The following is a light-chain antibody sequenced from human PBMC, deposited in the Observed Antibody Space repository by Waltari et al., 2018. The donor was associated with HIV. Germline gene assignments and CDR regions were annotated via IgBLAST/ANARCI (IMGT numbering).Light chain of an antibody. Sequence: EIVLTQSPGTLSLSPVERATLSSRASQSVTRNSLAWFQQKPGQAPSLLIYGAASRATGTPDRFSAVGSGTDFTLTISGLEPEDFSLYFFHQYGSSPWTFGQGAKVEIQ. CDR3: HQYGSSPWT. J-gene: IGKJ1*01. V-gene: IGKV3-20*01. CDR2: GAA. CDR1: QSVTRNS.